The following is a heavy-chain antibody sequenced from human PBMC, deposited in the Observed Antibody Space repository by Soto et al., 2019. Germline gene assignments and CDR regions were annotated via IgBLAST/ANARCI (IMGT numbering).Heavy chain of an antibody. CDR2: IKPGGSDL. Sequence: GESLKISCKGAGYRLDGAWIGWVRQMPGKGLEWMGIIKPGGSDLRYSPSFRGQVTISADAAVNTAFLQWNSLKASDTAMYYCARPYDTSGWYDYWGQGTLVTVSS. V-gene: IGHV5-51*01. J-gene: IGHJ4*02. CDR3: ARPYDTSGWYDY. D-gene: IGHD6-19*01. CDR1: GYRLDGAW.